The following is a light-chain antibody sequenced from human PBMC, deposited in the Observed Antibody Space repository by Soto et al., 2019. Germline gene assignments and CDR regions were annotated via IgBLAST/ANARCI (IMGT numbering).Light chain of an antibody. J-gene: IGKJ1*01. CDR2: AAS. CDR1: QSVGSNF. V-gene: IGKV3-20*01. Sequence: IVLTQSPGTLSLSPGERATLSCRASQSVGSNFLAWYQQKRGQAPRILIYAASNRASGIPDRFSGSGSASDFTLTISRLEPEDFAVYYCQQYGSPPWAFGQGTRVEI. CDR3: QQYGSPPWA.